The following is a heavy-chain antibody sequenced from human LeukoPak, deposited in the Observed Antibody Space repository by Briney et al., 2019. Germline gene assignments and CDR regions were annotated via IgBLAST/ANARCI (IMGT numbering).Heavy chain of an antibody. V-gene: IGHV1-2*02. CDR1: GYTFTGYY. CDR3: ARESHWSIAEYNWFDP. D-gene: IGHD6-6*01. CDR2: INPNSGGT. J-gene: IGHJ5*02. Sequence: ASVKVSCKASGYTFTGYYMHWVRQAPGQGLEWMGWINPNSGGTNYAQKFQGRVTMTRDTSISTAYMELSRLRSDDTAVYYCARESHWSIAEYNWFDPWGQGTLVTVSS.